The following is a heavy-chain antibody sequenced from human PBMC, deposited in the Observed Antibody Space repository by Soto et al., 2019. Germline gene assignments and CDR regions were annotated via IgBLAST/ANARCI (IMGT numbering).Heavy chain of an antibody. CDR1: GGSITSRSLD. J-gene: IGHJ4*02. CDR3: SGCTFWYYPETSGYYGFDI. V-gene: IGHV4-39*01. Sequence: QLQLQESGPGLVKASETLSLSCTVSGGSITSRSLDWGWIRQPTGKGLEWIGSVSYSGATSYNPSLKGRVTISGDTSKNQFSLKVNSVTAADTAVFYCSGCTFWYYPETSGYYGFDIWGRGTLVTVSS. CDR2: VSYSGAT. D-gene: IGHD3-22*01.